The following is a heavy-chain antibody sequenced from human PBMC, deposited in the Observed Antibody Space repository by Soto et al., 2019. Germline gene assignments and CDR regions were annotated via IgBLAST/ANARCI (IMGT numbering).Heavy chain of an antibody. J-gene: IGHJ3*02. V-gene: IGHV1-69*06. CDR2: IIPIFGTA. Sequence: VASVKVSCKASGGTFSSYAISWVRQAPGQGLEWMGGIIPIFGTANYAQKFQGRVTITADKSTSTAYMELSSLRSEDTAVYYCAREQDYDILTGYATLDAFDIWGQGTMVTVS. CDR1: GGTFSSYA. CDR3: AREQDYDILTGYATLDAFDI. D-gene: IGHD3-9*01.